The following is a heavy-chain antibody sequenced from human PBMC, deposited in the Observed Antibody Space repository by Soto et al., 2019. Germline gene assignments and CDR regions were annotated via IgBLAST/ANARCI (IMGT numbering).Heavy chain of an antibody. CDR2: INPNSGGT. CDR1: GYTFTGYY. Sequence: ASVKVSCKASGYTFTGYYMHWVRQAPGQGLEWMGWINPNSGGTNYAQKFQGRVTMTRDTSISTAYMELSRLRSDDTAVYYCARVEGNIVVVTKFDYWGQGTLVTVSS. CDR3: ARVEGNIVVVTKFDY. J-gene: IGHJ4*02. D-gene: IGHD2-21*02. V-gene: IGHV1-2*02.